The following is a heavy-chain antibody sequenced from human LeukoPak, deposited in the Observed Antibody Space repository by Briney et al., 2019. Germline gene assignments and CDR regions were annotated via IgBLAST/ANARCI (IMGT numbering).Heavy chain of an antibody. CDR3: ARATVGATSYSFDY. V-gene: IGHV4-34*01. J-gene: IGHJ4*02. Sequence: SETLSLTCAVYGGSFSCYYWSWIRQPPGKGLEWIGEINHSGSTNYNPSLKSRVTISVDTSKNQSSLKLSSLPAADTPVYYRARATVGATSYSFDYWGQGTLVTVSS. CDR1: GGSFSCYY. CDR2: INHSGST. D-gene: IGHD1-26*01.